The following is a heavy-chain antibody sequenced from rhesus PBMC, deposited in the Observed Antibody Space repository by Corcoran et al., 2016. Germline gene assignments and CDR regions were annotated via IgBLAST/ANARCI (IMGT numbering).Heavy chain of an antibody. Sequence: QVQLVQSGAEVKKPGASVKVSCKASGFTFGSYAISWVRQAPGQGLEWMGVILPLVCITNYAEKFQGRDTITAETSKRTAYMELSRLRCEDTAVYDCARGDWSDYLWGLDSWGQGVVVTVSS. J-gene: IGHJ6*01. D-gene: IGHD3-22*01. CDR3: ARGDWSDYLWGLDS. CDR2: ILPLVCIT. V-gene: IGHV1-198*02. CDR1: GFTFGSYA.